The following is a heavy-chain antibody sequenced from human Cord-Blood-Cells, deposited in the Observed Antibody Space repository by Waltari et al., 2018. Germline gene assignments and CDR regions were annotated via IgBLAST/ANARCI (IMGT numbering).Heavy chain of an antibody. Sequence: QVQLVQSGVEVKKPGSSVKVSCKASGGTFSSYAISWVRQATGQGLEWMGGIIPIFGTANYAQKFQGRVTITADKSTSTAYMELSSLRAEDTAVYYCAREHSGTPFYYYGMDVWGQGTTVTVSS. CDR2: IIPIFGTA. CDR3: AREHSGTPFYYYGMDV. D-gene: IGHD1-26*01. J-gene: IGHJ6*02. V-gene: IGHV1-69*06. CDR1: GGTFSSYA.